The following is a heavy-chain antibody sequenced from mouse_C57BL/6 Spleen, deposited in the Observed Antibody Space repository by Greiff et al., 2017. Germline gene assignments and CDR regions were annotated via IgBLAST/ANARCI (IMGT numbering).Heavy chain of an antibody. D-gene: IGHD4-1*01. J-gene: IGHJ2*01. CDR2: ISNGGGST. CDR1: GFTFSDYY. V-gene: IGHV5-12*01. Sequence: EVKVVASGGGLVQPGGSLILSCAASGFTFSDYYMYWVRLTPEKRLKWVAYISNGGGSTYYPDTVKGRFTICRDNAKNTLYLQMSRLKSEGTAMYYCARHPLTGTPDYFDYWGQGTTLTVSS. CDR3: ARHPLTGTPDYFDY.